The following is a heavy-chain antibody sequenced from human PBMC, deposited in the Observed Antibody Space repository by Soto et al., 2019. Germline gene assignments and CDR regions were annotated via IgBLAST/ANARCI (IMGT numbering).Heavy chain of an antibody. J-gene: IGHJ6*02. D-gene: IGHD5-18*01. CDR1: GYSFTSYW. CDR3: ARVDTAMEKRYYYYGMDV. V-gene: IGHV5-51*01. Sequence: XESLRISCKGSGYSFTSYWIGLVRQMPGKGLEWMGIIYPGDSDTRYSPSFQGQVTISADKSISTAYLQWSSLKASDTAMYYCARVDTAMEKRYYYYGMDVWGQGTTVTVSS. CDR2: IYPGDSDT.